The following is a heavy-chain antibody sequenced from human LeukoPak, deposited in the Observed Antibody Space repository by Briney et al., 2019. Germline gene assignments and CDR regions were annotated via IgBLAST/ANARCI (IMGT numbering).Heavy chain of an antibody. CDR2: IYSGGRT. D-gene: IGHD1-26*01. CDR3: ARANSATIPGADP. CDR1: GFTVSSNY. V-gene: IGHV3-53*01. J-gene: IGHJ5*02. Sequence: GGSLRLSCAASGFTVSSNYMSWVRQAPGKGLEWVSVIYSGGRTYYADSVKGRFTISRDNSKNTVYLQMNSLRAEDTAVYYCARANSATIPGADPWGQETLVTVSS.